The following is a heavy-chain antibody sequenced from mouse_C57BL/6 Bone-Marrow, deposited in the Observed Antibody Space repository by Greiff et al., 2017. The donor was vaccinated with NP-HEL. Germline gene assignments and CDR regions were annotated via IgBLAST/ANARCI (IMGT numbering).Heavy chain of an antibody. CDR2: IDPENGDT. V-gene: IGHV14-4*01. Sequence: VQLKESGAELVRPGASVKLSCTASGFNIKDDYMHWVKQRPEQGLEWIGWIDPENGDTESASKFQGKATLTADTSTNTDYLQLSSLTSEDTAVYYCTTDYYSNLWFAYWGQGTLVTVSA. D-gene: IGHD2-5*01. CDR1: GFNIKDDY. J-gene: IGHJ3*01. CDR3: TTDYYSNLWFAY.